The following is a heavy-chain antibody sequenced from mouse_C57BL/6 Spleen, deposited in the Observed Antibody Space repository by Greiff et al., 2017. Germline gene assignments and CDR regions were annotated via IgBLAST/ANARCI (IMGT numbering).Heavy chain of an antibody. J-gene: IGHJ3*01. CDR2: INPNNGGT. Sequence: EVQRVESGPELVKPGASVKIPCKASGYTFTDYNMDWVKQSPGKSLEWIGDINPNNGGTIYNQKFKGKATLTVDKSSSTAYMELHSLTSEETADYYCARGGAYYGYEEGSWFAYWGQGTLVTVSA. D-gene: IGHD2-9*01. CDR3: ARGGAYYGYEEGSWFAY. V-gene: IGHV1-18*01. CDR1: GYTFTDYN.